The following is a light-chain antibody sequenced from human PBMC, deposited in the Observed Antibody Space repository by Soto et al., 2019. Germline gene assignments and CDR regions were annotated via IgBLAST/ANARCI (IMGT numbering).Light chain of an antibody. V-gene: IGKV1-27*01. J-gene: IGKJ1*01. CDR3: QQYNSYWT. Sequence: GDRVTITCRASQDIGNFLAWYQQKPGKVPKLLIYAASTLQSGVPSRFSGSGSGTDFTLTISSLQPEDVATYYCQQYNSYWTFGQGTKVDIK. CDR1: QDIGNF. CDR2: AAS.